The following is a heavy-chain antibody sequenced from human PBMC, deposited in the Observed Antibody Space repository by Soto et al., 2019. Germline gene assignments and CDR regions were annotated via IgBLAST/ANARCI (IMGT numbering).Heavy chain of an antibody. V-gene: IGHV2-5*04. CDR2: IYWDDDD. CDR1: GFSLTADGVG. Sequence: QITLKESGPTLVKPTQTLTLTCSVSGFSLTADGVGVGWVRQPPGKALEWLTLIYWDDDDRYSRSLMSSLTITRDTYRNQVVLKVTNVNPVDTGKDYCVRQDSRGRYFDYWGQGILVTVSS. D-gene: IGHD2-15*01. J-gene: IGHJ4*02. CDR3: VRQDSRGRYFDY.